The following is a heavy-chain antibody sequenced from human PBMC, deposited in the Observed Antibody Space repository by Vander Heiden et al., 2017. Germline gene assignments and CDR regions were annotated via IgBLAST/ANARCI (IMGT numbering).Heavy chain of an antibody. V-gene: IGHV3-33*01. CDR1: GVTFSSYG. CDR3: ASGRPPGGYDYSFDY. J-gene: IGHJ4*02. Sequence: QVQLEESGGCVVQPGRPLRLCCPASGVTFSSYGMHWSRQAPGKGLEWVAVIWYDGSNKYYADSVKGRFTISRDNSKNTLYLQMNSLRADDMAVYYCASGRPPGGYDYSFDYWGQGTLVTVSS. CDR2: IWYDGSNK. D-gene: IGHD5-12*01.